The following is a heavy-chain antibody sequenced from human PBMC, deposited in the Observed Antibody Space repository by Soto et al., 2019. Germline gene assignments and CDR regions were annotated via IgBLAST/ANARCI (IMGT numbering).Heavy chain of an antibody. D-gene: IGHD1-1*01. V-gene: IGHV1-69*01. Sequence: LVKVSFKASGGTFSSYAISWLRQAPGQGLEWMGGIIPIFGTANYAQKFQGRVTITADESTSTAYMELSSLRSEDTAVYYCARALSLTTFDFWGQGTLVTVSS. CDR3: ARALSLTTFDF. J-gene: IGHJ4*02. CDR2: IIPIFGTA. CDR1: GGTFSSYA.